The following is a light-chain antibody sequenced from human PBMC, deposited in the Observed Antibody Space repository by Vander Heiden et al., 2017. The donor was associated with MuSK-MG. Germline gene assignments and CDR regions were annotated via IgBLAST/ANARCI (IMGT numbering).Light chain of an antibody. CDR1: HSISVW. CDR2: KAS. Sequence: DIQMTQSPPPLSASVGDRVTITCRASHSISVWLAWYTQKPGKAPKLLVYKASALESGVSSRYSGAISGIEFTLTISILHPDDFAPYYCQQDNTYPYTFSQGTKLEIK. CDR3: QQDNTYPYT. V-gene: IGKV1-5*03. J-gene: IGKJ2*01.